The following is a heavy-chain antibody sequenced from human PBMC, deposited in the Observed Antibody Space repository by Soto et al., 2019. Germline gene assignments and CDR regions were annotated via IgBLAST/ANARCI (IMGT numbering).Heavy chain of an antibody. CDR2: INPSGGST. CDR1: GYTFTSYY. V-gene: IGHV1-46*01. Sequence: ASVKVSCKASGYTFTSYYMHWVRQAPGQGLEWMGKINPSGGSTSYAQKFQGRVTMTRDTSTSILYMEVSSLRSEDTAVYYWARDTSGSGLLDYWGQGTLVTVSS. CDR3: ARDTSGSGLLDY. J-gene: IGHJ4*02. D-gene: IGHD3-22*01.